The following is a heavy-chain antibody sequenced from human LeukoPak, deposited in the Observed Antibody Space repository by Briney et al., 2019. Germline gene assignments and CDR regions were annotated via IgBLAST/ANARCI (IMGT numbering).Heavy chain of an antibody. D-gene: IGHD3-10*01. CDR1: GFTFSSYW. CDR2: INSDGSST. CDR3: ARRGNGEGFDY. J-gene: IGHJ4*02. Sequence: GGSLRLSCAASGFTFSSYWMHWVRQAPGKGLVWVSRINSDGSSTSYADSVKGRFTISRDNAKNTLYLQMNSLRAEDTAVYYCARRGNGEGFDYWGQGTLVTVFS. V-gene: IGHV3-74*01.